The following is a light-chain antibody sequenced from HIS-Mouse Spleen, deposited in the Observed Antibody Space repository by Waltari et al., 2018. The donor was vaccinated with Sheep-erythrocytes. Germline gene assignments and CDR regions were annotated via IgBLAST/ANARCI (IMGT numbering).Light chain of an antibody. CDR3: QQSYSTPPLT. CDR1: QSISSY. V-gene: IGKV1-39*01. CDR2: AAS. J-gene: IGKJ4*02. Sequence: DIQMTQSPSSLSASVGDRVTITCRASQSISSYLNWYQQKPRKAPKLLIYAASSLQSGVPSRFSGSGSGTEFTLTISSLQPEDFATYYCQQSYSTPPLTFGGGTKVEIK.